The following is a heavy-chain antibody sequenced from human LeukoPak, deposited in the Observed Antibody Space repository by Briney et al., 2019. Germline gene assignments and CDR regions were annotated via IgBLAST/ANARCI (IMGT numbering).Heavy chain of an antibody. J-gene: IGHJ2*01. D-gene: IGHD4-17*01. V-gene: IGHV3-20*04. CDR2: ITWNGAST. Sequence: GGSLRLSCAASGVTVSSNYMSWVRQAPGKGLEWVTGITWNGASTGFADSVKGRFTISRDNAKNSLYLGMSSLRAEDTALYYCAREYGDYSSYFDLWGRGTLVTVSS. CDR1: GVTVSSNY. CDR3: AREYGDYSSYFDL.